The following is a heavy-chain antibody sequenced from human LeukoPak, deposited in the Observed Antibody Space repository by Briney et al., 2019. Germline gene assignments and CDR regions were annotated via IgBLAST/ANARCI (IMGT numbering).Heavy chain of an antibody. J-gene: IGHJ4*02. D-gene: IGHD2-2*01. Sequence: GRSLRLSCAASGFAFSSYGVHWVRQAPGKGLEWVAVISYDGSTEYYIDSVKGRFTISRDNSKNTLYLQMNSLRTEDTAVYYCAKETYSTSWQLDSWGQGTLVTVSS. CDR2: ISYDGSTE. V-gene: IGHV3-30*18. CDR3: AKETYSTSWQLDS. CDR1: GFAFSSYG.